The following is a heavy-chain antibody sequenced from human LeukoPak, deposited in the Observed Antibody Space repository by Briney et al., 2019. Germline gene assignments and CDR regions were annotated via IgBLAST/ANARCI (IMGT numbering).Heavy chain of an antibody. CDR2: IGGVGESF. Sequence: GGSLRLSCAASGLTFSSHWMHWVRQAPGKGLVWVSIIGGVGESFYYADSVKGRFTVSRDNSKDTLYLQINSLRDEDTAVYYCARRWLGDPYGMDVWGQGTTVSVSS. V-gene: IGHV3-23*01. J-gene: IGHJ6*02. CDR1: GLTFSSHW. CDR3: ARRWLGDPYGMDV. D-gene: IGHD3-10*01.